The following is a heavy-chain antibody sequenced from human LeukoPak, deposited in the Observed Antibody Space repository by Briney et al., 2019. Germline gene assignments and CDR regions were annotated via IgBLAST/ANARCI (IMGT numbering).Heavy chain of an antibody. V-gene: IGHV4-38-2*02. CDR1: GYSISSGYY. J-gene: IGHJ3*02. CDR3: ARTPILYGSGSYYGAFDI. CDR2: IYHSGST. Sequence: PSETLSLTCTVSGYSISSGYYWGWIRQPPGKGLEWIGSIYHSGSTYYNPSLKSRVTISVDTSKNQFSLKLSSVTAADTAVYYCARTPILYGSGSYYGAFDIWGQGTMVTVSS. D-gene: IGHD3-10*01.